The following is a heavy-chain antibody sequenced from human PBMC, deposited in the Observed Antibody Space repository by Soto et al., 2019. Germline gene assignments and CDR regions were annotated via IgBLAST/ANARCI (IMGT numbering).Heavy chain of an antibody. J-gene: IGHJ6*02. V-gene: IGHV1-18*01. Sequence: GASVKVSCKASGYTFTSYGISWVRQAPGQGLEWMGWISAYNGNTNYAQKLQGRVTMTTDTSTSTAYMELRSLRSDDTAVYYCARNSGSYSPFYYGMDVWGQGTTVTVSS. CDR2: ISAYNGNT. D-gene: IGHD1-26*01. CDR1: GYTFTSYG. CDR3: ARNSGSYSPFYYGMDV.